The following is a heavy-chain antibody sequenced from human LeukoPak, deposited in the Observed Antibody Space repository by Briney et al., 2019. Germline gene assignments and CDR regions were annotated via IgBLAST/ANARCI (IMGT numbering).Heavy chain of an antibody. CDR3: AGKVAGTNGWFDP. V-gene: IGHV4-34*01. CDR1: GGSFSGYY. J-gene: IGHJ5*02. Sequence: SETLSLTCAVYGGSFSGYYWSWIRQPPGKGLEWIGEINHSGSTNYNPSLKSRVTISVDTSKNQFSLKLSSVTAADTAVYYCAGKVAGTNGWFDPWGQGTLVTVSS. CDR2: INHSGST. D-gene: IGHD6-19*01.